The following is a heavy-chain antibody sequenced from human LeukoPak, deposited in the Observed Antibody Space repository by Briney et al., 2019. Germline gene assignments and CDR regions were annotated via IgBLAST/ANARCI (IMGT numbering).Heavy chain of an antibody. CDR2: INPNSGGT. J-gene: IGHJ4*02. Sequence: ASVKVSCKASGYTFTGYYMHWVRQAPGQGLEWMGRINPNSGGTNYAQKFQGRVTMTRDTSISTAYMELSRLRSDDTAVYYCARDRQMGQLVLNYWGQGTLVTVSS. D-gene: IGHD6-6*01. CDR1: GYTFTGYY. CDR3: ARDRQMGQLVLNY. V-gene: IGHV1-2*06.